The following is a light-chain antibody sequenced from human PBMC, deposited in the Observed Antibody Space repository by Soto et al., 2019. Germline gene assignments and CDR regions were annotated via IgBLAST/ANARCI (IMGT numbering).Light chain of an antibody. CDR2: AVR. J-gene: IGLJ2*01. CDR3: SSYTSSSTLVV. V-gene: IGLV2-14*01. Sequence: QSALTQPASVSGSPGQSITISCTGPSSDVGGYNYVSWYQQHPGKVPKLMIYAVRNRPSGVSNRFSGSKSGNTASLTISGLQAEDEADYYCSSYTSSSTLVVFGGGTKLTVL. CDR1: SSDVGGYNY.